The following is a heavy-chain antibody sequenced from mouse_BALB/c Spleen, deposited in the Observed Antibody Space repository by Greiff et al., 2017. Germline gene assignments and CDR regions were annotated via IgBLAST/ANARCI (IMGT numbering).Heavy chain of an antibody. CDR2: INPYNDGT. J-gene: IGHJ3*01. CDR3: ARRYDYGGFAY. CDR1: GYTFTSYV. Sequence: VQLKQSGPELVKPGASVKMSCKASGYTFTSYVMHWVKQKPGQGLEWIGYINPYNDGTKYNEKFKGKATLTSDKSSSTAYMELSSLTSEDSAVYYCARRYDYGGFAYWGQGTLVTVSA. D-gene: IGHD2-4*01. V-gene: IGHV1-14*01.